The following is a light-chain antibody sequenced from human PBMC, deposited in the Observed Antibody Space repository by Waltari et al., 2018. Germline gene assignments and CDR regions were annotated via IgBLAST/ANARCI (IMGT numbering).Light chain of an antibody. V-gene: IGKV4-1*01. CDR1: QSVFFTSIDKHY. CDR3: QQYYTTPRT. CDR2: CAS. J-gene: IGKJ2*01. Sequence: DIVMTQSPDFLAVSLGERATINCRSSQSVFFTSIDKHYLAWFQQKPGQSPKLLIYCASTRQSGVPDRFSGSGSGTEFSLTIDNLQAEDVAVYYCQQYYTTPRTFGQGTKLEIK.